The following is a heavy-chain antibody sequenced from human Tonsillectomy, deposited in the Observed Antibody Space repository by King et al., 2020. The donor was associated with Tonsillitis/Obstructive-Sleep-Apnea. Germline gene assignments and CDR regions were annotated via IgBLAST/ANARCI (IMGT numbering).Heavy chain of an antibody. Sequence: QLVQSGGGLVQPGGSLRLSCAASGFTFSSYWMSWVRQAPGKGLEWVANIKQDGSEKYYVDSVKGRFTISRDNAKNSLYLQMNSLRAADTAVYYCARRSYYDILTGYWDYWGQGTLVTVSS. D-gene: IGHD3-9*01. CDR1: GFTFSSYW. J-gene: IGHJ4*02. V-gene: IGHV3-7*01. CDR3: ARRSYYDILTGYWDY. CDR2: IKQDGSEK.